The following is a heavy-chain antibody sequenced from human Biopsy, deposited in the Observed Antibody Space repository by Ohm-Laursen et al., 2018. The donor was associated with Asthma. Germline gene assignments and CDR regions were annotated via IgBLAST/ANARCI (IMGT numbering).Heavy chain of an antibody. D-gene: IGHD5-12*01. CDR3: ARGYSGSDRIVYYYSGMEV. CDR2: INPNSGGT. V-gene: IGHV1-2*06. Sequence: GASVKVSCKASGYTFIGCHIHWMRQAPGQGLEWMGRINPNSGGTNYAQKFQGRVTMTRDTSISTAYMEVSRLRSDDTAVYYCARGYSGSDRIVYYYSGMEVWGPGTTVTVSS. CDR1: GYTFIGCH. J-gene: IGHJ6*02.